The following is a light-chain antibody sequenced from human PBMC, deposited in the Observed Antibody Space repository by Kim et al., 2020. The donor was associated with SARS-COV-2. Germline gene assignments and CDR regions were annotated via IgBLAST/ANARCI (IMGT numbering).Light chain of an antibody. J-gene: IGLJ2*01. Sequence: GKTVTTACTRSGGSIGDNYVQWYQQRPGGVPTTVIYEDDQRPSGVSDRFSGSIDNSSNTASLTISGLRTEDEADYYCQSYNRDNVIFGGGTQLTVL. V-gene: IGLV6-57*03. CDR1: GGSIGDNY. CDR3: QSYNRDNVI. CDR2: EDD.